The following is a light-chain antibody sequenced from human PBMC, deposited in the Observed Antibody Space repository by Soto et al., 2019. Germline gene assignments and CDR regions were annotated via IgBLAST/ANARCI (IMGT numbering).Light chain of an antibody. J-gene: IGKJ5*01. CDR2: GAS. Sequence: IVMAQSPATLSVSPGERATFSCMAIQSVSSTYLAWYQQKPGQAPRLLIYGASTRATGIPARFSGSGSGTEFTLTISSLQSEDFAVYYCQQYNNWPPITFGQGTRLEI. V-gene: IGKV3-15*01. CDR3: QQYNNWPPIT. CDR1: QSVSSTY.